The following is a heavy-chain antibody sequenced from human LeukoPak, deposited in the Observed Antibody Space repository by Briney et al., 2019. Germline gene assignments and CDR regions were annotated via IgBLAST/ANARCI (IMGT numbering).Heavy chain of an antibody. D-gene: IGHD1-26*01. Sequence: GASVKVSCKASGYTFTSYGISWVRQAPGQGLEWMGWISAYNGNTNYAQKLQGRVTMTTDTSTSTAYMELRSLRSDETAVYYCARVRYDWELRYEAPGEHWGQGTLVTVSS. CDR3: ARVRYDWELRYEAPGEH. J-gene: IGHJ1*01. CDR1: GYTFTSYG. CDR2: ISAYNGNT. V-gene: IGHV1-18*01.